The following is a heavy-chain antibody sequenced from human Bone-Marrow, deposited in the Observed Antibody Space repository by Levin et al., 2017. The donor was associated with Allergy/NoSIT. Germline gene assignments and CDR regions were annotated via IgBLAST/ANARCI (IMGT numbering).Heavy chain of an antibody. V-gene: IGHV3-21*06. CDR3: AREKGVMVMTLEDYYFDL. CDR2: ISGSSSYI. J-gene: IGHJ2*01. Sequence: PGGSLRLSCLGSGLTLSDYTMNWVRQAPGKGLEWVASISGSSSYIFYADSFNGRFTVSRDNAKNSVYLEMSSLRADDTGVYFCAREKGVMVMTLEDYYFDLWGRGTLVTVSS. D-gene: IGHD2-21*01. CDR1: GLTLSDYT.